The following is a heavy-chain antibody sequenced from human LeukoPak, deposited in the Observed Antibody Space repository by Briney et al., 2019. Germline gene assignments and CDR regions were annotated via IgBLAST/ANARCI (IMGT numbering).Heavy chain of an antibody. CDR3: ARTADY. J-gene: IGHJ4*02. V-gene: IGHV3-30*01. Sequence: GGSLRLSCAASGFTFSRNVMHWVRQAPGKGLEWVALISYDGNNKFYADSVKGLFTISRDKSKNTLYLQMNSLRAEDTAVYYCARTADYWGQGTLATASS. CDR1: GFTFSRNV. CDR2: ISYDGNNK.